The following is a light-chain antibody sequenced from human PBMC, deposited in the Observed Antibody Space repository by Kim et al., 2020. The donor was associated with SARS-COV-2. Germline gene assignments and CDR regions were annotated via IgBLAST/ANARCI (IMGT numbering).Light chain of an antibody. CDR3: QQYDDWPPWT. Sequence: EIVMTQSPATLSVSPGETATLSCRASQSVSSNVAWYQQKPGQAPRLLIYDASTRATGIPARFSGSGSGTDFTLTISSLQSEDLAVYHCQQYDDWPPWTFGQGTKVEI. CDR2: DAS. V-gene: IGKV3-15*01. CDR1: QSVSSN. J-gene: IGKJ1*01.